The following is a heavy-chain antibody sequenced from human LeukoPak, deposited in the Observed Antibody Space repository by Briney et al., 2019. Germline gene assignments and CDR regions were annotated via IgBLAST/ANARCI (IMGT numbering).Heavy chain of an antibody. CDR3: ARVDRYCSATSCSFDDDWGQGTLVTVSSDV. CDR2: IHHSGRT. V-gene: IGHV4-30-4*08. D-gene: IGHD2-2*01. CDR1: GGSVNSGDYY. Sequence: PPETLSLTCTVSGGSVNSGDYYWSWIRQPPGKGLEWIGYIHHSGRTYFNPSLKSRLTISLDPSKNQFSLKLNSVTAADTAVYFCARVDRYCSATSCSFDDDWGQGTLVTVSSDVWGKGTTVTVSS. J-gene: IGHJ6*04.